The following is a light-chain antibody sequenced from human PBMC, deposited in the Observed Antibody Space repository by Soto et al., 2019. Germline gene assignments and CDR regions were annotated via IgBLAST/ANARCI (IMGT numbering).Light chain of an antibody. V-gene: IGKV3-20*01. Sequence: EIVLTQSPGTLSLSPGEIATLSCRASQSFSSNYLGWYQQKPGQAPRILIYGATTRATGIPDRFSGSESGTDFTLTISRLEPEDSAVYYCQQYSSVWTFGQGTKVEIK. CDR2: GAT. J-gene: IGKJ1*01. CDR3: QQYSSVWT. CDR1: QSFSSNY.